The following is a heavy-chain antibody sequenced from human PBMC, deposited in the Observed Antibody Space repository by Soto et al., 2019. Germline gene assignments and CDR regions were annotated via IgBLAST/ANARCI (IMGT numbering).Heavy chain of an antibody. CDR3: ARGGGYCSGGTCYLYGMDV. CDR2: INPKSGGT. Sequence: ASVKVSCKSSEYTFAGYYMHWVRQAPGQGLEWMGWINPKSGGTNYAQKFQGWVTMTRDTSIRTAYMELRRLKSDDTAVYYCARGGGYCSGGTCYLYGMDVWRQGTTVTVSS. J-gene: IGHJ6*02. CDR1: EYTFAGYY. V-gene: IGHV1-2*04. D-gene: IGHD2-15*01.